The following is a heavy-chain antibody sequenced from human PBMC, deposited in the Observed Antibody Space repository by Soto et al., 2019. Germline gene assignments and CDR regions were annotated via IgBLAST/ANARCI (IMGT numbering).Heavy chain of an antibody. J-gene: IGHJ6*02. CDR1: GGPIIGGYYY. CDR3: ASSSLYGMVV. Sequence: PSEPQSLPSTVSGGPIIGGYYYWSCISPPPGTGLEWIGDIYNSGHTYYNPSLKSCAIISIVTSKNQFSLKVGSVTAADPAVYYCASSSLYGMVVWGHGPTVTVSS. CDR2: IYNSGHT. V-gene: IGHV4-30-4*01.